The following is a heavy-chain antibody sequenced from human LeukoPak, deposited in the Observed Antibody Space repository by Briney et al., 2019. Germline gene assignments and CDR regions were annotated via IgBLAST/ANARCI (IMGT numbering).Heavy chain of an antibody. V-gene: IGHV3-11*01. D-gene: IGHD2-15*01. CDR2: ISSSGSTI. Sequence: GGSLRLSCAASGFTFSDYYMSWIRHAPGEGLEWVSYISSSGSTIYYADSVKGRFTISRDNAKNSLFLQMNSLRAEDTAVYYCARDRGFCSGGSCFPNFDFWGQGTLVTVSS. CDR3: ARDRGFCSGGSCFPNFDF. CDR1: GFTFSDYY. J-gene: IGHJ4*02.